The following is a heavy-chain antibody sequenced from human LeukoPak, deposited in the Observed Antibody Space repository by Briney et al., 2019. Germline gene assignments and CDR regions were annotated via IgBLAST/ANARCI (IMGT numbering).Heavy chain of an antibody. V-gene: IGHV4-31*03. J-gene: IGHJ4*02. Sequence: SQTLSLTCTVSGXSISSGGYYWSWIRQHPGKGLEWIGYIYYSGSTYYNPSLKSRVTISVDTSKNQSSLKLSSVTAADTAVYYCARVTDSSGYRLDYWGQGTLVTISS. CDR1: GXSISSGGYY. CDR2: IYYSGST. CDR3: ARVTDSSGYRLDY. D-gene: IGHD3-22*01.